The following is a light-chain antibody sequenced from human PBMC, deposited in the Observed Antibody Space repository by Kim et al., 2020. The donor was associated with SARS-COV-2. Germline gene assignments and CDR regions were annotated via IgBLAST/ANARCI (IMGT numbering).Light chain of an antibody. CDR2: QDN. CDR1: KLGDKY. Sequence: SVSPGQTASITSSGDKLGDKYACWYQQRPGQSPVLVIYQDNKRPSGIPERFSGSNSGNTATLTISGTQAMDEADYYCQAWDSSTEVFGTGTKVTVL. CDR3: QAWDSSTEV. V-gene: IGLV3-1*01. J-gene: IGLJ1*01.